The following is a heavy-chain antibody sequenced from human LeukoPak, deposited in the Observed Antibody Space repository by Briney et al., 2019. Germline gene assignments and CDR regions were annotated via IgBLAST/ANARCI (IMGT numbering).Heavy chain of an antibody. J-gene: IGHJ4*02. CDR1: GGSISSNTYY. D-gene: IGHD2-15*01. Sequence: SETLPLTCAVSGGSISSNTYYWGWIRQPPGKGLEWIGSFDYSGSTYYNPSLQSRVTIFEDTSKNQFSLKLTSVTAADTAVYYCARHLGGSYYSPFDYWGRGTLVTVSS. CDR3: ARHLGGSYYSPFDY. V-gene: IGHV4-39*01. CDR2: FDYSGST.